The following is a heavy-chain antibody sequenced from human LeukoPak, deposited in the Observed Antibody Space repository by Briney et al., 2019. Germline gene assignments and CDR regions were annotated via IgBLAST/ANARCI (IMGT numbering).Heavy chain of an antibody. Sequence: GGSLRLSCAASGFTFSSYSMNWVRQAPGKGLEWVSYISSSSSTIYYADSVKGRFTISRDNAKNSLYLQMNSLRAEDTAVYYCAGGLITILRSKTESFDYWGQGTLVTVSS. J-gene: IGHJ4*02. CDR1: GFTFSSYS. CDR2: ISSSSSTI. CDR3: AGGLITILRSKTESFDY. D-gene: IGHD3-10*01. V-gene: IGHV3-48*01.